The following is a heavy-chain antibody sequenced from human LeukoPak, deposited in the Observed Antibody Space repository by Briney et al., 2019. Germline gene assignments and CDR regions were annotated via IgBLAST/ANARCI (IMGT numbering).Heavy chain of an antibody. CDR1: DYSISSGYF. V-gene: IGHV4-38-2*01. Sequence: SETLSLTCVVSDYSISSGYFWGWIRQPPGKGLEWIGNIHHSGATYYNPSLKSRVTMSVDTSKNQFSLNLTSVTAAETAVYYCARVTLYYYMDVWGKGTTVTVSS. D-gene: IGHD2-21*02. CDR2: IHHSGAT. J-gene: IGHJ6*03. CDR3: ARVTLYYYMDV.